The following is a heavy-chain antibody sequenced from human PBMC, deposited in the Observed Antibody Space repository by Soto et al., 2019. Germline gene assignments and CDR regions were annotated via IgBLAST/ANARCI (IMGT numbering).Heavy chain of an antibody. Sequence: QPGGSLRLSCAASGFTFDDYAMHWVRQAPGKGLEWVSGISWNSGSIGYADSVKGRFTISRDNAKNSLYLQMNSLRAEDTALHYCAKDITIFGVVRSFYGMDVWGQGTTVTVSS. CDR3: AKDITIFGVVRSFYGMDV. CDR2: ISWNSGSI. J-gene: IGHJ6*02. D-gene: IGHD3-3*01. CDR1: GFTFDDYA. V-gene: IGHV3-9*01.